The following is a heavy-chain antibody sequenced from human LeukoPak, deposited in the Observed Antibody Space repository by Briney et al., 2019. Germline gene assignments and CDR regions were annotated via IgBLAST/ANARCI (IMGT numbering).Heavy chain of an antibody. V-gene: IGHV3-7*01. Sequence: AGGSLRLSCAAAGFTFSSYWMTWIRQAAGEGLEWVANIKQHGSEKYYVDSVKGRFTISRDNAKNSLYLQMDRLRADDTAIYYCARDTGGGYSCYDCWGQGTLVTVSS. CDR2: IKQHGSEK. J-gene: IGHJ4*02. CDR3: ARDTGGGYSCYDC. CDR1: GFTFSSYW. D-gene: IGHD5-18*01.